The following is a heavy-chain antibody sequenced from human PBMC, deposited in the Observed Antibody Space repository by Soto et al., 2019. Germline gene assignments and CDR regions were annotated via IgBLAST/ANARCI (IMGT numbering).Heavy chain of an antibody. CDR3: ARSIGGSSYYPPDY. CDR1: GFTFSGYG. Sequence: QVQLVESGGGVVQPGGSLRLSCAASGFTFSGYGMHWVRQSPGEGLEWVAILANVGSYQYYAESVKGRFTISRDNSKNTLYLQMDSLRPEDTAVYYCARSIGGSSYYPPDYWGQGTLVTVSS. V-gene: IGHV3-30*03. J-gene: IGHJ4*02. CDR2: LANVGSYQ. D-gene: IGHD2-15*01.